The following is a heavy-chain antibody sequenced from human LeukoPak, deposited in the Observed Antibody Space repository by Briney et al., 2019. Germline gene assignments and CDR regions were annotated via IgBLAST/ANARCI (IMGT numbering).Heavy chain of an antibody. D-gene: IGHD3-10*01. CDR3: ARGRDSGSYSNNWFDP. V-gene: IGHV1-46*01. CDR2: INPSGGST. J-gene: IGHJ5*02. Sequence: GASVKVSCKASGYTFINYDITWVRQAPGQGLEWMGIINPSGGSTSYAQKFQGRVTMTRDMSTSTVYMELRSLRSDDTAVYYCARGRDSGSYSNNWFDPWGQGTLVTVSS. CDR1: GYTFINYD.